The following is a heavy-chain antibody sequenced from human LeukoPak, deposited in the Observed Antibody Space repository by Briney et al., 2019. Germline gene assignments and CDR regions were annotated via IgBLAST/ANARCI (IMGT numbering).Heavy chain of an antibody. D-gene: IGHD3-22*01. Sequence: PGGSLRLSCAASGFTFSSYAMSWVRQAPGKGLEWVSAISGSGGSTYYADSVKGRFTISRDNSKNTLYLQMNSLRAEDTAVYYCAKGIVSDYYDSSGYYFPYWGQGTLVTVSS. V-gene: IGHV3-23*01. CDR1: GFTFSSYA. J-gene: IGHJ4*02. CDR3: AKGIVSDYYDSSGYYFPY. CDR2: ISGSGGST.